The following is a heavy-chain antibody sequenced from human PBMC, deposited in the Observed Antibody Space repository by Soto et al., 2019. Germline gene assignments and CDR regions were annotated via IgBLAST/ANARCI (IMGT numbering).Heavy chain of an antibody. CDR3: AKYVRGVEDSFDL. CDR2: ISSNGGST. Sequence: PGGSLRLSCAASGFTFSSYAMHWVRQAPGKGLEYVSAISSNGGSTYYADSVKGRFTISRDNSKNTLYLQMGSLRVDDTAVYYCAKYVRGVEDSFDLWGQGTMVTVSS. CDR1: GFTFSSYA. V-gene: IGHV3-64*02. D-gene: IGHD1-1*01. J-gene: IGHJ3*01.